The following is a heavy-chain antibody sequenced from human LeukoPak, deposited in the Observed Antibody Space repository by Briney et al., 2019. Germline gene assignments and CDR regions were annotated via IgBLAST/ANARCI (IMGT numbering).Heavy chain of an antibody. CDR3: ATPAGYDSSGYPLDY. CDR2: IFYSGST. D-gene: IGHD3-22*01. J-gene: IGHJ4*02. V-gene: IGHV4-59*12. Sequence: SETLSLTCTVSGGSISSYYWSWIRQHPGKGLEWIGYIFYSGSTNYNSSLKSRVTISVDTSKNQFSLKLSSVTAADTAVYYCATPAGYDSSGYPLDYWGQGTLVTVSS. CDR1: GGSISSYY.